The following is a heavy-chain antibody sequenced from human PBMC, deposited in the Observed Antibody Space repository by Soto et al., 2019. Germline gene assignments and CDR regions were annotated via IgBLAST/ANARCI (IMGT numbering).Heavy chain of an antibody. CDR3: AREKPDYSNYGIDV. D-gene: IGHD4-4*01. CDR2: ISYDGSNK. Sequence: QVQLVESGGGVVQPGRSLRLSCAASGFTFSSYAMHWVRQAPGKGLEWVAVISYDGSNKYYADSVKGRFTISRDNSKNTLYLQMNSLRVEDTAVYYCAREKPDYSNYGIDVWGQGTTVTVSS. V-gene: IGHV3-30-3*01. CDR1: GFTFSSYA. J-gene: IGHJ6*02.